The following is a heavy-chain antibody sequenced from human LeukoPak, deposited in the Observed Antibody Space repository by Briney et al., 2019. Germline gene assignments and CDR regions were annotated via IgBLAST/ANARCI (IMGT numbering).Heavy chain of an antibody. J-gene: IGHJ4*02. CDR3: ARGYCSGGSCTWGLFDS. V-gene: IGHV3-23*01. CDR2: ISDGGGST. Sequence: GGSLRLSCVASGFIFSTHAMSWVRLAPGRGLEWVSTISDGGGSTYYTESVKGRFTISRDNSMSTLSLQMKSLRVEDTALYYCARGYCSGGSCTWGLFDSWGQGTLVTVSS. D-gene: IGHD2-15*01. CDR1: GFIFSTHA.